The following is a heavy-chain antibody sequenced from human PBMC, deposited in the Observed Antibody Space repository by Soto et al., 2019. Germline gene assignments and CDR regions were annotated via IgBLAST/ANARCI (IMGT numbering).Heavy chain of an antibody. D-gene: IGHD3-3*01. Sequence: PSETLSLTCTVSGGSISSYYWSWIRQPPGKGLEWIGYIYYSGSTNYNPSLKSRVTISVDTSKNQFSLKLSSVTAADTAVYYCARCGTIFGVVISCNWFDPWGQGTLVTVYS. V-gene: IGHV4-59*01. J-gene: IGHJ5*02. CDR1: GGSISSYY. CDR2: IYYSGST. CDR3: ARCGTIFGVVISCNWFDP.